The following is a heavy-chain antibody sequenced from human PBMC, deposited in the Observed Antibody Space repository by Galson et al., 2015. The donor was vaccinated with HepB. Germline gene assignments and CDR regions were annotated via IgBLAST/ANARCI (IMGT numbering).Heavy chain of an antibody. CDR2: ISGSGGST. D-gene: IGHD3-10*01. CDR1: GFTFSSYA. V-gene: IGHV3-23*01. Sequence: SLRLSCAASGFTFSSYAMSWVRQAPGKGLEWVSAISGSGGSTYYADSVKGRFTISRDNSKNTLYLQMNSLRAEDTAVYYCAKGENYYGSGSYYTSHYYYYYGMDVWGQGTTVTVSS. CDR3: AKGENYYGSGSYYTSHYYYYYGMDV. J-gene: IGHJ6*02.